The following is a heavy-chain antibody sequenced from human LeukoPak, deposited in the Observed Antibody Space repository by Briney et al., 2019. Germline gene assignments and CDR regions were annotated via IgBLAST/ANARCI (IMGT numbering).Heavy chain of an antibody. D-gene: IGHD3-22*01. CDR2: ICTSGST. Sequence: SETLSLTCTVSGGSISSYYWSWIRQPPGKGLEWIGYICTSGSTNYNPSLKSRVTISVDTSKNQFSLKLSSVTAADTAVYYCARHGDDYYDSSGYIDYWGQGTLVTVSS. CDR3: ARHGDDYYDSSGYIDY. CDR1: GGSISSYY. V-gene: IGHV4-4*09. J-gene: IGHJ4*02.